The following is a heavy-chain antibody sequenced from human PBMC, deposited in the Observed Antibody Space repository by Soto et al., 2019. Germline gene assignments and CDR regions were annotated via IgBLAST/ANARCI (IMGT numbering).Heavy chain of an antibody. D-gene: IGHD5-18*01. Sequence: PGGSLRLSCAASGFTFSSYAMSWVRQAPGKGLEWVSAISGSGGSTYYADSVKGRFTISGDNSKNTLYLQMNSLRAEDTAVYYCARELSGYSYGPGEVYWGRGTLVTVSS. V-gene: IGHV3-23*01. J-gene: IGHJ4*01. CDR1: GFTFSSYA. CDR2: ISGSGGST. CDR3: ARELSGYSYGPGEVY.